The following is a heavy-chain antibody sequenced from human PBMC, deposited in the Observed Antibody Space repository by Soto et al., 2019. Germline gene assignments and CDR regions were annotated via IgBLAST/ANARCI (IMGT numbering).Heavy chain of an antibody. CDR3: ARDYMVRGVMRWFDP. CDR2: IYHSGST. CDR1: GGSISSSNW. D-gene: IGHD3-10*01. J-gene: IGHJ5*02. Sequence: QVQLQESGPGLVKPSGTLSLTCAVSGGSISSSNWWSWVRQPPGKGLEWIGEIYHSGSTNYNPSLKSRVTISGDTSKNQFSLKLSSVTGADTAVYYCARDYMVRGVMRWFDPWGQGTLVTVSS. V-gene: IGHV4-4*02.